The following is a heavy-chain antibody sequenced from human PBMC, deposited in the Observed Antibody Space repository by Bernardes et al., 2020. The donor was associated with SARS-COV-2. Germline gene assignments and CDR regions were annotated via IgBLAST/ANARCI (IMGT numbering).Heavy chain of an antibody. CDR1: GYTFTGYY. D-gene: IGHD3-3*01. CDR3: ARRGGRITIFGVDSDDAFDI. V-gene: IGHV1-2*04. Sequence: ASVKVSCKASGYTFTGYYMHWVPQAPGQGLEWMGWINPNSGGTNYAQKFQGWVTMTRDTSISTAYMELSRLRSDDTAVYYCARRGGRITIFGVDSDDAFDIWGQGTMVTVSS. J-gene: IGHJ3*02. CDR2: INPNSGGT.